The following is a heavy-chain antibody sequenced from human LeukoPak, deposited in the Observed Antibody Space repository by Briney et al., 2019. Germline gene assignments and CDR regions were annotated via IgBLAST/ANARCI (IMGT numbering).Heavy chain of an antibody. CDR2: ISSSSSYI. V-gene: IGHV3-21*01. CDR3: ARDVTHCGGDCYSGDY. Sequence: GGSLRLSCAASGFTFSSYTMNWVRQAPGKGLEWGSPISSSSSYINYADSVKGRFTISRDNAKNSLYLQMNSLRAEDTAVYYCARDVTHCGGDCYSGDYWGQGTLVTVSS. CDR1: GFTFSSYT. J-gene: IGHJ4*02. D-gene: IGHD2-21*02.